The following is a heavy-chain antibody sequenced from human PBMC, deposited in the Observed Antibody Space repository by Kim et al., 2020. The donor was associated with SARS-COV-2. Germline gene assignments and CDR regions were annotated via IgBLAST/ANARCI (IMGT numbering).Heavy chain of an antibody. Sequence: SETLSLTCAVYGGSFSGYYWSWIRQPPGKGLEWIGEINHSGSTNYNPSLKSRVTISVDTSKNQFSLKLSSVTAADTAVYYCARALWFGELLHPHYFDYWG. CDR1: GGSFSGYY. CDR3: ARALWFGELLHPHYFDY. D-gene: IGHD3-10*01. V-gene: IGHV4-34*01. CDR2: INHSGST. J-gene: IGHJ4*01.